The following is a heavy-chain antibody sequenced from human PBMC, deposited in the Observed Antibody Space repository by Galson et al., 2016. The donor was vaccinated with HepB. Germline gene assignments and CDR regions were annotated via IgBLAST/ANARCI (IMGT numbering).Heavy chain of an antibody. Sequence: SLRLSCAASGFTFSTYGMHWVRQAPGKGLEWVAVISYDGSKKYYADSVKGRFTISRDNSKNTLYLQMNSLRAEDTAVYYCANPRSSPHGHEYFHRWGQGTLITVSS. D-gene: IGHD6-13*01. V-gene: IGHV3-30*18. CDR2: ISYDGSKK. CDR3: ANPRSSPHGHEYFHR. CDR1: GFTFSTYG. J-gene: IGHJ1*01.